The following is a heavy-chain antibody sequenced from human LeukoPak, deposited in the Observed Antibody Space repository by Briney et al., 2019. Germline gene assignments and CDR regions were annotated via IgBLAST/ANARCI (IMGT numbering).Heavy chain of an antibody. CDR3: ARRGPGGVFDI. Sequence: SGESLKTSCKGSGYSFTNYWINWVRQMPGKGLEWMGRIDPSDSYIDYSPSFQGHVTISADKSISTAYLQWSSLKASDTAMYYCARRGPGGVFDIWGQESMVTVSS. CDR2: IDPSDSYI. V-gene: IGHV5-10-1*01. CDR1: GYSFTNYW. D-gene: IGHD2-8*01. J-gene: IGHJ3*02.